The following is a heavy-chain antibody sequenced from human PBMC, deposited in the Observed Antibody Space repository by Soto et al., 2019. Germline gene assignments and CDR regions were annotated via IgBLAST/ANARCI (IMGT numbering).Heavy chain of an antibody. CDR1: GGSISSGGYY. Sequence: QVQLQESGPGLVKPSQTLSLTCTVSGGSISSGGYYWSWIRQHPGKGLEWIGYIYYSGSTYYNPSLKSRVTISVDTSKNQFSLKLSSGTAADTAVYYCARGRKLLGGYGDYFDYWGQGTLVTVSS. CDR3: ARGRKLLGGYGDYFDY. V-gene: IGHV4-31*03. CDR2: IYYSGST. J-gene: IGHJ4*02. D-gene: IGHD5-18*01.